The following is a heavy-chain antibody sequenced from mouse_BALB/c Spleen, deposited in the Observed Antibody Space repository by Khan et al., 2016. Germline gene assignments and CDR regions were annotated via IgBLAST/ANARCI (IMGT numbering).Heavy chain of an antibody. CDR3: ARHGNYAMDY. Sequence: EVKLLESGGGLVQPGGSLKLSCAASGFDFSRYWMSWVRPAPGKGLEWIGEINPDSSTINYTPSLKDKFIISRDNAKNTLYLQMSKVRSEDTALYYCARHGNYAMDYWGQGTSVTVSS. V-gene: IGHV4-1*02. CDR2: INPDSSTI. CDR1: GFDFSRYW. D-gene: IGHD2-1*01. J-gene: IGHJ4*01.